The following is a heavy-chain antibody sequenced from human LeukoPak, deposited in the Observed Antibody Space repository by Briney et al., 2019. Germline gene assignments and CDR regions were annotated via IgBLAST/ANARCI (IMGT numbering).Heavy chain of an antibody. V-gene: IGHV3-7*03. CDR2: IKQDGSEK. J-gene: IGHJ4*02. D-gene: IGHD6-6*01. Sequence: GGSLRLSCAASGFTFSSYAMSWVRQAPGKGLEWVANIKQDGSEKYYVDSVRGRFTISRDNAKNSLYLQMNSLRAEDTAVYYCAREIYSSSDYWGQGTLVTVSS. CDR3: AREIYSSSDY. CDR1: GFTFSSYA.